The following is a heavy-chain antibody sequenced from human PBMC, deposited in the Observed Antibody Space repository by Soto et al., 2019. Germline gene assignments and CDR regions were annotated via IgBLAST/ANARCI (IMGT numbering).Heavy chain of an antibody. CDR1: GGSISSSSYY. Sequence: SETLSLTCTVSGGSISSSSYYWGWIRQPPGKGLEWIASIYYSGSTYYNPSLKSRVTISVDTSKNQFSLKLSSVTAADTAVYYCATPSRDYDFWSGYYKYYYYGMDVWGQGTTVTVSS. J-gene: IGHJ6*02. CDR2: IYYSGST. CDR3: ATPSRDYDFWSGYYKYYYYGMDV. D-gene: IGHD3-3*01. V-gene: IGHV4-39*01.